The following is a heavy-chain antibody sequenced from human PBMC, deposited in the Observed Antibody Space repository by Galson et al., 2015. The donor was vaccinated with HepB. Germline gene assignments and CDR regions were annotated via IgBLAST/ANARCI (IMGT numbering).Heavy chain of an antibody. J-gene: IGHJ2*01. D-gene: IGHD1-1*01. CDR1: GYTFTSYD. V-gene: IGHV1-8*01. CDR3: ARDPQGGTMGLPWYFDL. CDR2: MNPNSGNT. Sequence: QSGAEVKKPGASVKVSCKASGYTFTSYDINWVRQATGQGLEWMGWMNPNSGNTGYAQKFQGRVTMTRNTSISTAYMELSSLRSEDTAVYYCARDPQGGTMGLPWYFDLWGRGTLVTVSS.